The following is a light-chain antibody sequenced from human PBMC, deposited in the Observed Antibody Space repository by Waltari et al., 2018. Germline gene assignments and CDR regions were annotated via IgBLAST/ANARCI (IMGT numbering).Light chain of an antibody. V-gene: IGKV2-28*01. J-gene: IGKJ1*01. Sequence: LLRGSGKSVVGWYLQKPGQCSWLLICGVGNRVSGVPDGFSGRGSGIDVTLKISMVEAGDVGVYCCMQARRTPGTLGQGTKGE. CDR3: MQARRTPGT. CDR1: LLRGSGKSV. CDR2: GVG.